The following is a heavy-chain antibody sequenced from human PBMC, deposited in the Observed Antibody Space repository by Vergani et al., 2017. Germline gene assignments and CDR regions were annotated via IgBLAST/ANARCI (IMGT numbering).Heavy chain of an antibody. D-gene: IGHD3-3*01. CDR3: AGGALITIFGVVRWPYGMDV. CDR1: GFTFSSYA. J-gene: IGHJ6*02. CDR2: ISYDGSNK. V-gene: IGHV3-30-3*01. Sequence: VQLVESGGGLVQPGGSLRLSCAASGFTFSSYAMHWVRQAPGKGLEWVAVISYDGSNKYYADSVKGRFTISRDNSKNTLYLQMNSLRAEDTAVYYCAGGALITIFGVVRWPYGMDVWGQGTTVTVSS.